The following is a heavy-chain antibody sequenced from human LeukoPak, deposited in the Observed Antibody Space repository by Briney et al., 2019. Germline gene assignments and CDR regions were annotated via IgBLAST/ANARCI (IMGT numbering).Heavy chain of an antibody. V-gene: IGHV3-30*04. Sequence: PGGPLRLSCAASGFTFSSYAMHWVRQAPGKGLEWVAVISYDGSNKYYADSVKGRFTISRDNSKNTLYLQMNSLRAEDTAVYYCARDDSGSGPFDYWGQGTLVTVSS. J-gene: IGHJ4*02. CDR3: ARDDSGSGPFDY. D-gene: IGHD1-26*01. CDR1: GFTFSSYA. CDR2: ISYDGSNK.